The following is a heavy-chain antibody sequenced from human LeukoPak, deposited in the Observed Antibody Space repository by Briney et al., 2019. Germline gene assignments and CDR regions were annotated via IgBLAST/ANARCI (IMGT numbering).Heavy chain of an antibody. CDR3: ARSLMIVVAVDAFDI. J-gene: IGHJ3*02. V-gene: IGHV4-39*07. Sequence: SETLSLTCTVSGGSISSSSYYWGWIRQPPGKGLGWIGSIYYSGSTYYNPSLKSRVTISVDTSKNQFSLKLSSVTTADTAVYYCARSLMIVVAVDAFDIWGQGTMVTVSS. D-gene: IGHD3-22*01. CDR2: IYYSGST. CDR1: GGSISSSSYY.